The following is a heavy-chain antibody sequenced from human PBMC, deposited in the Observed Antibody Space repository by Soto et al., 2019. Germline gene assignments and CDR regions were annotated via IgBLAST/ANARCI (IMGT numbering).Heavy chain of an antibody. J-gene: IGHJ5*02. CDR2: ISGSGIST. CDR1: GFIFSSYA. V-gene: IGHV3-23*01. CDR3: AKETISTSCCNWFYP. D-gene: IGHD2-2*01. Sequence: GGSLRLSCAASGFIFSSYAMSWVRQAPGKGLEWVSAISGSGISTYYADSVKGRFTISRDNSKNTLYLQMNSLRAEDTAVYYCAKETISTSCCNWFYPWGQGTLVTVSS.